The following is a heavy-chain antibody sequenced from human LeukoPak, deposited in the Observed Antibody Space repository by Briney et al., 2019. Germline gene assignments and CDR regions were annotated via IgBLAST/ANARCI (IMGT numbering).Heavy chain of an antibody. Sequence: GGSLRLSCAASGFTFDDYTMHWVRQAPGEGLEWVSLISWDGGSTYYADSVTGRFTISRDNAKNSLYLQMNSLRAEDTAVYYCARDQYYYDSSGYYYEHDAFDIWGQGTMVTVSS. V-gene: IGHV3-43*01. CDR2: ISWDGGST. CDR3: ARDQYYYDSSGYYYEHDAFDI. CDR1: GFTFDDYT. J-gene: IGHJ3*02. D-gene: IGHD3-22*01.